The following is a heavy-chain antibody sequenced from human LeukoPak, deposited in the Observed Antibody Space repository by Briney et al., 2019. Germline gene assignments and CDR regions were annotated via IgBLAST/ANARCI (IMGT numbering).Heavy chain of an antibody. CDR2: ISYDGSNK. V-gene: IGHV3-30*18. J-gene: IGHJ4*02. D-gene: IGHD2-2*01. CDR3: ANREYHLPALY. Sequence: PGGSLRLSCAASGFTFSTYGMHWVRQAPGKGLEWVAVISYDGSNKYYADSVKGRFTIYRDNSKNTLYLQMNSLRAEDTAVYYCANREYHLPALYWGQGTLVTVSS. CDR1: GFTFSTYG.